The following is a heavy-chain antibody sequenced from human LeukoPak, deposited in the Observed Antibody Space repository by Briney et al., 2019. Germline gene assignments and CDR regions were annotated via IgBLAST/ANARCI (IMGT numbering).Heavy chain of an antibody. V-gene: IGHV3-48*03. CDR1: GFTFSSYE. D-gene: IGHD3-3*01. CDR2: ISSSGSTI. Sequence: PGGSLRLSCAASGFTFSSYEMNWVRQAPGKGLGWVSYISSSGSTIYYADSVKGRFTISRGNAKNSLYLQMNSLRAKDTAVYYCARDEAMEGFFDYWGQGTLVTVSS. CDR3: ARDEAMEGFFDY. J-gene: IGHJ4*02.